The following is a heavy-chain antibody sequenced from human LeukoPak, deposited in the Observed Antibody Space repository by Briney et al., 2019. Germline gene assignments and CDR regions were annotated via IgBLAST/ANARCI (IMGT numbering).Heavy chain of an antibody. CDR1: AFTFSDYY. V-gene: IGHV3-23*01. CDR2: ISGSGGST. D-gene: IGHD2-15*01. Sequence: GGSLRLSCAASAFTFSDYYMSWIRQAPGKGLEWVSAISGSGGSTYYADSVKGRFTISRDNSKNTLYLQMNSLRAEDTAVYYCARDQGYCSGGSCSSRYFQHWGQGTLVTVSS. CDR3: ARDQGYCSGGSCSSRYFQH. J-gene: IGHJ1*01.